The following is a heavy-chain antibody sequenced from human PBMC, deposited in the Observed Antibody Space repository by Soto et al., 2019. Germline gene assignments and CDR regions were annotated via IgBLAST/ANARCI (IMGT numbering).Heavy chain of an antibody. J-gene: IGHJ4*02. CDR1: GFTFSSYW. V-gene: IGHV3-74*01. Sequence: EVQLVESGGGLVQPGGSLRLSCAASGFTFSSYWMQWVRQAPGKGLEWVSRIDGHEEGATNYADSVKGRFTISRDNVKNTRYLQMNSVRAEDTAGYYCVRDSHGDYWGQGTLVTVSS. CDR3: VRDSHGDY. CDR2: IDGHEEGAT.